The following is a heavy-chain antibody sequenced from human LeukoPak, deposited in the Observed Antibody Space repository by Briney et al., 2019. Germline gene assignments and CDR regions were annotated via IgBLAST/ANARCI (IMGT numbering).Heavy chain of an antibody. D-gene: IGHD3-16*01. J-gene: IGHJ4*02. V-gene: IGHV1-46*01. Sequence: ASVKVSCKASGYTFTSYYMHWVRQAPGQGLEWMGIINPSGGSTSYAQKFQGRVTMTRDTSTNTVYMELSSLRSEDTAVYYCARGPLGLMITFGDALNFDYWGQGTLVTVSS. CDR1: GYTFTSYY. CDR3: ARGPLGLMITFGDALNFDY. CDR2: INPSGGST.